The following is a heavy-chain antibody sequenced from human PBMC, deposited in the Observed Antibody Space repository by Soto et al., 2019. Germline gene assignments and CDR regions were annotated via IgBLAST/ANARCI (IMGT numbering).Heavy chain of an antibody. CDR2: ISAYNGNT. CDR1: GYTFTSYG. D-gene: IGHD3-10*01. CDR3: ARSGGSYYTNFDP. J-gene: IGHJ5*02. V-gene: IGHV1-18*01. Sequence: ASVKVSGKASGYTFTSYGISWVRQAPGQGLEWMGWISAYNGNTNYAQMLQGRVTISADKSADTAYMVLTGLTSEDTAVYYCARSGGSYYTNFDPWGQGTLVTLSS.